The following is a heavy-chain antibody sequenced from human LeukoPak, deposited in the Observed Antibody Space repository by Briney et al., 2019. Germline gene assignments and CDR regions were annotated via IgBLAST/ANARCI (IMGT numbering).Heavy chain of an antibody. CDR3: ARDGSGSSGGYFDS. CDR2: MYTSGST. D-gene: IGHD1-26*01. CDR1: GGSISTYY. Sequence: SETLSLTCTVSGGSISTYYWSWIRQPAGKGLEWIGRMYTSGSTNYNPALKRRLTMSVDTSKNQFSLKLSSVPAADTAVYYCARDGSGSSGGYFDSWGQGNLVTVSS. V-gene: IGHV4-4*07. J-gene: IGHJ4*02.